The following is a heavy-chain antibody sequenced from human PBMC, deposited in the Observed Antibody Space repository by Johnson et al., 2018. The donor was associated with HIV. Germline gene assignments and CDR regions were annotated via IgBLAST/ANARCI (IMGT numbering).Heavy chain of an antibody. CDR3: ARAPPYGDYGDTFDI. CDR1: GFTVSSDY. CDR2: IYSAGTT. V-gene: IGHV3-66*01. D-gene: IGHD4-17*01. Sequence: VQLVESGGGLVQPGWSLRLSCAASGFTVSSDYMNWVRQAPGKGLEWVSVIYSAGTTSYSDSVTRRSTSFRDNSKNTLYLQMTSLGAEYTAVYYCARAPPYGDYGDTFDIWGQGTMVSVSS. J-gene: IGHJ3*02.